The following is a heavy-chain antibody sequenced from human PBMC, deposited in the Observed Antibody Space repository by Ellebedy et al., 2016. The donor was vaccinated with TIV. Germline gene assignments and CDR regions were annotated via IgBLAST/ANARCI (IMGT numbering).Heavy chain of an antibody. CDR2: ISTTSSYI. D-gene: IGHD4-17*01. J-gene: IGHJ2*01. V-gene: IGHV3-21*01. CDR3: ARKVPAPTTVPPNWYFDL. Sequence: GESLKISCAASGFTFSSYTINWVRQAPGKGLEWVSSISTTSSYIYYADSVKGRFTISRDNAKNSLYLQMSSLRAEETAVYYCARKVPAPTTVPPNWYFDLWGRGTLVTVSS. CDR1: GFTFSSYT.